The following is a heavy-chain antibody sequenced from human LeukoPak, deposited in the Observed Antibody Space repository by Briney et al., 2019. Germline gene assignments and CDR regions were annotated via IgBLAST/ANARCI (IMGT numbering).Heavy chain of an antibody. CDR1: GGSFSGYY. Sequence: TSETLSLTCAVYGGSFSGYYWSWIRQPPGKGLEWIGEINHSGSTNYNPSLKSRVTISVDTSKNQFSLKLSSVTAADTAVYYCARAGALRITIFGVVSNYYYYYGMDVWGQGTTVTVSS. J-gene: IGHJ6*02. CDR2: INHSGST. V-gene: IGHV4-34*01. CDR3: ARAGALRITIFGVVSNYYYYYGMDV. D-gene: IGHD3-3*01.